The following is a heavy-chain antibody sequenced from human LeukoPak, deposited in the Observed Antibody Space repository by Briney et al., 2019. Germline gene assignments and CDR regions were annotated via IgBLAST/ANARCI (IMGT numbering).Heavy chain of an antibody. D-gene: IGHD3-10*01. CDR2: IYYIGNT. V-gene: IGHV4-61*08. J-gene: IGHJ5*02. CDR3: ARATMVRGVIGILGVGWFDP. Sequence: SETLSLTCTVSGGSISSDDSYWSWIRQPPGKGLEWIGYIYYIGNTNYNPSLKSRVTISIDTSKNQFSLKLSSVTAADTAVYYCARATMVRGVIGILGVGWFDPWGQGTLVTVSS. CDR1: GGSISSDDSY.